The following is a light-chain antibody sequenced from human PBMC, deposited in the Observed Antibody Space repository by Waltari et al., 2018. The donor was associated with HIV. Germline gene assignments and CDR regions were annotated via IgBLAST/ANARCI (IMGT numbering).Light chain of an antibody. CDR1: QGISNY. Sequence: DIQMTQSPSSVSASVGDKVTISCHATQGISNYLAWYQQKPGTAPHLLIYDASRLQGGGPSRFTGTGSGTDFTLTIINLQPEDFAVYYCQQASSFPHTFGGGTRV. CDR3: QQASSFPHT. V-gene: IGKV1-12*01. CDR2: DAS. J-gene: IGKJ4*01.